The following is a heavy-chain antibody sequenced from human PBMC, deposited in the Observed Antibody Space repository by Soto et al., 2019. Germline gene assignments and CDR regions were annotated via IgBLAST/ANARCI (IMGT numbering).Heavy chain of an antibody. D-gene: IGHD3-16*01. CDR3: AKDLGGLLFYHYYGMDV. Sequence: QVQLVESGGGVVQPGRSLRLSCAVSGFTFSSSGMHWVRQAPGKGLEWVAVISYDESNKYYADSVKGRFTISRDNSKNTLYLQMNSLRAEDTAVYYVAKDLGGLLFYHYYGMDVWGQGTTVTVSS. J-gene: IGHJ6*02. V-gene: IGHV3-30*18. CDR1: GFTFSSSG. CDR2: ISYDESNK.